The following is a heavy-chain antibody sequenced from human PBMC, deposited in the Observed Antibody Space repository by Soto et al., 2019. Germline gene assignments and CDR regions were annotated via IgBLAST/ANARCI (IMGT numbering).Heavy chain of an antibody. V-gene: IGHV4-34*01. CDR1: GGSFSGYY. CDR2: INHSGST. D-gene: IGHD2-2*01. J-gene: IGHJ6*03. CDR3: ARGSNVVVPAAMDRYYYYMDV. Sequence: SETLSLTCAVYGGSFSGYYWSWIRQPPGKGLEWIGEINHSGSTNYNPSLKSRVTISVDTSKNQFSLKLSSVTAADTAVYYCARGSNVVVPAAMDRYYYYMDVWGKGTTVTVSS.